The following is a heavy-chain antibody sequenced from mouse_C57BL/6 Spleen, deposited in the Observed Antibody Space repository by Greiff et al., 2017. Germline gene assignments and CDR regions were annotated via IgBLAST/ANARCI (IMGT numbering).Heavy chain of an antibody. V-gene: IGHV3-6*01. J-gene: IGHJ1*03. CDR2: ISYDGSN. CDR1: GYSITSGYY. CDR3: AREDPRGYFDV. Sequence: EVKLVESGPGLVKPSQSLSLTCSVTGYSITSGYYWNWIRQFPGNKLEWMGYISYDGSNNYNPSLKNRISITRDTSKNQFFLKLNSVTTEDTATYYCAREDPRGYFDVWGTGTTVTVSS. D-gene: IGHD3-3*01.